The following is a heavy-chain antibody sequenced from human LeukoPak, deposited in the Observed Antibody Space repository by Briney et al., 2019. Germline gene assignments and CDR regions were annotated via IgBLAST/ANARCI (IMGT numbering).Heavy chain of an antibody. D-gene: IGHD3-3*01. Sequence: PSETLFLTCTVAGGSISSYYWSWIRQPAGKGLEWIGRIYTSGSTNYNPSLKSRVTMSVDTSKNQFSLKLSSVTAADTAVYYCARVGPSGHDFWSGSDAFDIWGQGTMVTVSS. CDR3: ARVGPSGHDFWSGSDAFDI. CDR2: IYTSGST. J-gene: IGHJ3*02. CDR1: GGSISSYY. V-gene: IGHV4-4*07.